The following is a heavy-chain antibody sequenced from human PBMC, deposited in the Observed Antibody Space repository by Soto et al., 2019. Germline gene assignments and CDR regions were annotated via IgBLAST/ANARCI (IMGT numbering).Heavy chain of an antibody. CDR1: GVTFSSYA. CDR2: ISGSGGST. D-gene: IGHD3-16*01. CDR3: AKDQAGGFYYYYYMDV. Sequence: GGSPRLSCAASGVTFSSYAMSWVRQAPGKGLEWVSAISGSGGSTYYADSVKGRFTISRDNSKNTLYLQMNSLRAEDTAVYYCAKDQAGGFYYYYYMDVWGKGTTVTVSS. J-gene: IGHJ6*03. V-gene: IGHV3-23*01.